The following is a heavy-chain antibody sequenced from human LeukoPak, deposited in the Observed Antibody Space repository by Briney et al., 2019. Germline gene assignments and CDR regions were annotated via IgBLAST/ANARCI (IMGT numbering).Heavy chain of an antibody. J-gene: IGHJ4*01. CDR2: ISAYNGNT. CDR3: ARSQHGGLATGISDY. CDR1: GYTFTSYG. D-gene: IGHD5-24*01. Sequence: ASVKVSCKASGYTFTSYGISWVRQAPGQGLEWMGWISAYNGNTNYAQKLQGRVTMTTDTSTSTAYMELRSLRSDDTAVYYCARSQHGGLATGISDYWGHGTLVTVSS. V-gene: IGHV1-18*01.